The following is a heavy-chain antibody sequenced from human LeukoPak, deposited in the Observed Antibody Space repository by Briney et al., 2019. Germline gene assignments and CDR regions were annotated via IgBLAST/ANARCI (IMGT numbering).Heavy chain of an antibody. V-gene: IGHV3-33*01. CDR3: ARNYGGNVDY. CDR1: VVTFSSYD. D-gene: IGHD4-23*01. J-gene: IGHJ4*02. CDR2: IWYDGSNK. Sequence: PGGSLRLSCAASVVTFSSYDMHWVRQAPGKGLEWVAVIWYDGSNKYYADSVKGRFTISRDNSKNTLYLQMNSLGAEDTAVYYCARNYGGNVDYWGQGTLVIVSS.